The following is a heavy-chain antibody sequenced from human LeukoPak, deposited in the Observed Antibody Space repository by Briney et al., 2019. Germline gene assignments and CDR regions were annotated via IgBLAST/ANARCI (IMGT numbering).Heavy chain of an antibody. Sequence: TSSETLSLTCTVSGGSISSYYWSWIRQPPGKGLEWIGYIYNSGSTNYNPSLKSRVTISVDTSKNQFSLKLTSVTAADTAVYYCARSSAAEGPTHNWFDPWGQGTLVTVSS. CDR1: GGSISSYY. CDR2: IYNSGST. D-gene: IGHD6-13*01. V-gene: IGHV4-4*08. CDR3: ARSSAAEGPTHNWFDP. J-gene: IGHJ5*02.